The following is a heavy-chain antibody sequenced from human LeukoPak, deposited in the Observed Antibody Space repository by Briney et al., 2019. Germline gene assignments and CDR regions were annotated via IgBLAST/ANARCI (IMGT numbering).Heavy chain of an antibody. CDR1: GYTFTSYG. D-gene: IGHD6-19*01. Sequence: ASVKVSCKASGYTFTSYGISWVRQAPGQGLEWMGGIIPIFGTANYAQKFQGRVTITADESTSTAYMELSSLRSEDTAVYYCASSFADSSIAVAGTPPLLFDYWGQGTLVTVSS. J-gene: IGHJ4*02. V-gene: IGHV1-69*13. CDR2: IIPIFGTA. CDR3: ASSFADSSIAVAGTPPLLFDY.